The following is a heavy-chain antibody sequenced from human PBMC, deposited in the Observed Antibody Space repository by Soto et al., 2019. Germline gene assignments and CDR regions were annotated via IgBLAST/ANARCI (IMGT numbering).Heavy chain of an antibody. J-gene: IGHJ6*03. CDR3: AKSGSFESNYYYYYMDV. Sequence: EVQLVESGGGLVQPGRSLRLSCAASGFTFDDYAMHWVRQAPGKGLEGVSGISWNSGSIGYADSVKGRFTISRDNAKKSLYTQMNSLRAEDTALYYCAKSGSFESNYYYYYMDVWGKGTTVTVSS. CDR1: GFTFDDYA. D-gene: IGHD6-13*01. V-gene: IGHV3-9*01. CDR2: ISWNSGSI.